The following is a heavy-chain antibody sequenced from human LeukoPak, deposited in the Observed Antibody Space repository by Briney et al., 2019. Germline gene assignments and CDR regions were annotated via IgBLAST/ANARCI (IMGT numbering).Heavy chain of an antibody. D-gene: IGHD4-17*01. CDR2: IYPGDSDT. Sequence: GESLKISCKASGYSFTTDWIGWGRQMPGKGLEWMGIIYPGDSDTRYSPSFQGQVTISADKSISTAYLQWSSLKASDTAMYYCARRYGEKGEVWFDYWGQGTLVTVSS. CDR3: ARRYGEKGEVWFDY. V-gene: IGHV5-51*01. J-gene: IGHJ4*02. CDR1: GYSFTTDW.